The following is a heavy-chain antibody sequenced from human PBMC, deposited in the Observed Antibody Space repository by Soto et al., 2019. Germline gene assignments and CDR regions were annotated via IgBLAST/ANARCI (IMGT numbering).Heavy chain of an antibody. CDR2: INHSGST. CDR1: GGSFSGYY. Sequence: SETLSLTCAVCGGSFSGYYWTWIRQPPGTGLEWIGEINHSGSTSYNPSLKSRVTISVDTPKNQFSLKLTSVTAADTAVYYCARDKITGLFDYWGQGTLVTAS. J-gene: IGHJ4*02. V-gene: IGHV4-34*01. D-gene: IGHD2-8*02. CDR3: ARDKITGLFDY.